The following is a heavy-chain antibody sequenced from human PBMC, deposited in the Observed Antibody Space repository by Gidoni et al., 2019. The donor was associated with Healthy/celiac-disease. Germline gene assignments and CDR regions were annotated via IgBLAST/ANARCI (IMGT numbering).Heavy chain of an antibody. J-gene: IGHJ5*02. D-gene: IGHD3-10*01. CDR3: AKAPGGFGEGWFDP. CDR2: ISWNSGSI. V-gene: IGHV3-9*01. CDR1: GFTFDDYA. Sequence: AASGFTFDDYAMHWVRQAPGKGLEWVSGISWNSGSIGYADSVKGRFTISRDNAKNSLYLQMNSLRAEDTALYYCAKAPGGFGEGWFDPWGQGTLVTVSS.